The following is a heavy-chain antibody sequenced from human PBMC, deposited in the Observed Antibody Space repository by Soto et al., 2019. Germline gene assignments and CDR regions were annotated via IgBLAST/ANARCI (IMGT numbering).Heavy chain of an antibody. CDR3: ARGLNAYYYDSSGYNWFDP. CDR1: GGSFSGYY. Sequence: SETLSLTCAVYGGSFSGYYWSWIRQPPGKGLEWIGEINHSGSTNYNPSLKSRVTISVDTSKNQFSLKLSSVTAADTAVYYCARGLNAYYYDSSGYNWFDPWGQGTLVTVSS. V-gene: IGHV4-34*01. J-gene: IGHJ5*02. D-gene: IGHD3-22*01. CDR2: INHSGST.